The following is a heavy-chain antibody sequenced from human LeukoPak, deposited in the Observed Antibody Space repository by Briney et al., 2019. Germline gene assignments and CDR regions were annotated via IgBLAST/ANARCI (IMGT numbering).Heavy chain of an antibody. Sequence: GASVKVSCKASGHTFTSYYMHWVRQAPGQGLEWMGIINPSGGSTSYAQKFQGRVTMTRDTSTSTVYMELSSLRSEDTAVYYCARDPTPYYYGSGSFDYWGQGTLVTVSS. CDR1: GHTFTSYY. CDR3: ARDPTPYYYGSGSFDY. J-gene: IGHJ4*02. D-gene: IGHD3-10*01. CDR2: INPSGGST. V-gene: IGHV1-46*01.